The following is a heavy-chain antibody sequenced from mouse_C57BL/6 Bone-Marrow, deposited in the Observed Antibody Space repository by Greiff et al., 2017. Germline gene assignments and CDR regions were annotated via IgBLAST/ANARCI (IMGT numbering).Heavy chain of an antibody. V-gene: IGHV1-26*01. CDR2: INPNNGGT. CDR3: ARWYDYDGLLAMDY. D-gene: IGHD2-4*01. CDR1: GYTFTDYY. Sequence: VQLQQSGPELVKPGASVKISCKASGYTFTDYYMNWVKQSHGKSLEWIGDINPNNGGTSYNQKFKGKATLTVDKSSSTAYMELRSLTSEDSAVYYCARWYDYDGLLAMDYWGQGTSVTVSS. J-gene: IGHJ4*01.